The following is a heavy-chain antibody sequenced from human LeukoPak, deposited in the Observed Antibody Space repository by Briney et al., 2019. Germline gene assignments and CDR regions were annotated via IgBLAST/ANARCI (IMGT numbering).Heavy chain of an antibody. CDR2: IYYSGST. Sequence: PSETLSLTCAVSGGSISSGGYSWSWIRQPPGKGLEWIGYIYYSGSTYYNPSLKSRVTISVDTSKNQFSLKLSSVTAADTAVCYCASARYGSGSYSYYYYYMDVWGKGTTVTVSS. CDR1: GGSISSGGYS. V-gene: IGHV4-30-4*07. D-gene: IGHD3-10*01. J-gene: IGHJ6*03. CDR3: ASARYGSGSYSYYYYYMDV.